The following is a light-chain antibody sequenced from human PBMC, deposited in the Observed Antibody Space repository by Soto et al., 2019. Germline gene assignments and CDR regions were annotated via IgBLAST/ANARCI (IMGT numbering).Light chain of an antibody. CDR2: AAS. V-gene: IGKV1-9*01. CDR1: QGISSY. J-gene: IGKJ3*01. Sequence: IPLTQSPSSLSASVGDRVTITGRASQGISSYLAGYQQKPGKAPKLLIYAASTLQSGVPSRFSGSGSGTDFNLTISSLQPEDFATYCCQQLNSYPLPVGPGTKVDIK. CDR3: QQLNSYPLP.